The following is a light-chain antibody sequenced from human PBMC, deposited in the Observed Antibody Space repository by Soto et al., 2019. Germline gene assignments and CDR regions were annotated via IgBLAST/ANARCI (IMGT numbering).Light chain of an antibody. Sequence: QSVLTQPPSVSGAPGQRVTISCTGTSSNIGAGYDVNWYQQFPGTAPKLLIFGNNNRPSGVPDRFSGSKSGTSASLAITGLQAEDEADYYCQSYDSSLTGFYVFGTGTKLTVL. CDR3: QSYDSSLTGFYV. CDR1: SSNIGAGYD. CDR2: GNN. J-gene: IGLJ1*01. V-gene: IGLV1-40*01.